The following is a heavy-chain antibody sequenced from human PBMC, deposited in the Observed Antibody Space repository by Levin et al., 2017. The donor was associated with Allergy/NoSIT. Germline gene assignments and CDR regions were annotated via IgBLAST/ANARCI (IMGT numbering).Heavy chain of an antibody. CDR3: AREKLYNFDY. Sequence: SETLSLTCTVSGGSVSSGSYYWSWIRQPPGKGLEWIGYIYYSGSTNYNPSLKSRVTISVDTSKNQFSLKLSSVTAADTAVYYCAREKLYNFDYWGQGTLVTVSS. CDR1: GGSVSSGSYY. V-gene: IGHV4-61*01. CDR2: IYYSGST. D-gene: IGHD2/OR15-2a*01. J-gene: IGHJ4*02.